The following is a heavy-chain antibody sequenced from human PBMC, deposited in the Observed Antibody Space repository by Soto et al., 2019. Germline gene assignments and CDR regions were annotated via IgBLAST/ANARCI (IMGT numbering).Heavy chain of an antibody. Sequence: PGLLLRHPWGASGFKCGSLGGSWVRQAPGKGLEWVSSISSSSSYIYYADSVKGRFTISRDNAKNSLYLQMNSLRAEDTAVYYCARDTAPSDVWGQGTTVTVSS. CDR1: GFKCGSLG. CDR3: ARDTAPSDV. D-gene: IGHD4-17*01. V-gene: IGHV3-21*01. J-gene: IGHJ6*02. CDR2: ISSSSSYI.